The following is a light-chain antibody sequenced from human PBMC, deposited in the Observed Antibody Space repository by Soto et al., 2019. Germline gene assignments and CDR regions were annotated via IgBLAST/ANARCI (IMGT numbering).Light chain of an antibody. CDR1: SGHSSYA. V-gene: IGLV4-69*01. CDR3: QTWGTGIRV. J-gene: IGLJ2*01. Sequence: QAVVTQSPSASASLGASVKLTCTLSSGHSSYAIAWHQQQPEKGPRYLMKLNSDGRHSKGDGIPDRFSGSSSGAERYLTISILQSEDEADYYCQTWGTGIRVFGGGTKLTVL. CDR2: LNSDGRH.